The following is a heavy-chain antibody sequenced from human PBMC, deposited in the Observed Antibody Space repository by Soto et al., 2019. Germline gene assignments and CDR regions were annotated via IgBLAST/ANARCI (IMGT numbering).Heavy chain of an antibody. Sequence: PSETLSLTCTVSGGSISSSSYYWGWIRQPPGKGLEWIGSIYYSGSTYYNPSLKSRVTISVDTSKNQFSLKLSSVTAADTAVYYCASVLTGYPKHYWGQGTLVTVSS. CDR2: IYYSGST. J-gene: IGHJ4*02. V-gene: IGHV4-39*01. CDR1: GGSISSSSYY. D-gene: IGHD3-9*01. CDR3: ASVLTGYPKHY.